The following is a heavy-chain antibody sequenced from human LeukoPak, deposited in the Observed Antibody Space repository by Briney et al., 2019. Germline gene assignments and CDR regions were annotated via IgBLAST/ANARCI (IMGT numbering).Heavy chain of an antibody. Sequence: GGSLRLSCAASGFTFDDYWMSWVRQAPGKGLEWVANMKYDGSEKFYVDSVKGRFTISRDNAKNSLYLQMNSLRAEDMALYYCAKDKGEKGGLDYWGQGTLVTVSS. V-gene: IGHV3-7*03. CDR3: AKDKGEKGGLDY. CDR1: GFTFDDYW. D-gene: IGHD3-10*01. CDR2: MKYDGSEK. J-gene: IGHJ4*02.